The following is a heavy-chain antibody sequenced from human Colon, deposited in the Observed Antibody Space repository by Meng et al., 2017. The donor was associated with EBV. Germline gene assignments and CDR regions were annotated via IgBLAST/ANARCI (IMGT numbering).Heavy chain of an antibody. CDR1: GYTFINDA. CDR3: ARGGPYPDSSGFHWYFDL. V-gene: IGHV7-4-1*02. J-gene: IGHJ2*01. CDR2: INTHTGNP. Sequence: QVQLLQCGVGLKKPGASVKVSCKASGYTFINDAINWVRQAPGQGLEWMGWINTHTGNPTYGQGFTGRFVLSSDTSVSTANLQISSLKAEDTAVYYCARGGPYPDSSGFHWYFDLWGRGTLVTVSS. D-gene: IGHD3-22*01.